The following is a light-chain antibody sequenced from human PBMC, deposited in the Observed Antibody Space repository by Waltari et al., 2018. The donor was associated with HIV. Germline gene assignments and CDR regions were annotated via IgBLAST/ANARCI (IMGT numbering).Light chain of an antibody. CDR1: NSDIGEYNY. Sequence: QSALAQPASVSGSPGQSITISCTGTNSDIGEYNYVTWYQKHQDKAPKVIIYEVSNRPSGGSNRFSGSKSGNTASLTISGRRAEDEGDYFCGTYTSTTTLYVFGTGTRVAVL. CDR3: GTYTSTTTLYV. V-gene: IGLV2-14*01. CDR2: EVS. J-gene: IGLJ1*01.